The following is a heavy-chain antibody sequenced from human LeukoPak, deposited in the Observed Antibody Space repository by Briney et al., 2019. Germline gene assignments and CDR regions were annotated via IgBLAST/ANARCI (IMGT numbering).Heavy chain of an antibody. J-gene: IGHJ4*02. CDR2: IRSKAYGGTT. D-gene: IGHD1-26*01. CDR1: GFTFGEYA. Sequence: GRSLRLSFLGSGFTFGEYAVSGVRQARGKGLMWVGFIRSKAYGGTTEYAASVKGRFTISRDDSKSIAYLQMNSLKTEDTAVYYCTRGQLGATKYWGQGTLVTVSS. CDR3: TRGQLGATKY. V-gene: IGHV3-49*04.